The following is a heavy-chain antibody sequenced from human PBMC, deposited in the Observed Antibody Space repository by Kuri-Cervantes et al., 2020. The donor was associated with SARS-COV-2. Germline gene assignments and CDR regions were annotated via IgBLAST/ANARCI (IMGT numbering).Heavy chain of an antibody. V-gene: IGHV4-34*01. CDR2: INHSGST. CDR1: GASFSGYY. J-gene: IGHJ4*02. Sequence: SETLSLTCAVYGASFSGYYWSWIRQPPGKGLEWIGEINHSGSTNYNPSLKSRVTISVDTSKNQFSLKLSCVTAADTAVYYCARLGTYDSSGYGDYWGQGTLVTVSS. D-gene: IGHD3-22*01. CDR3: ARLGTYDSSGYGDY.